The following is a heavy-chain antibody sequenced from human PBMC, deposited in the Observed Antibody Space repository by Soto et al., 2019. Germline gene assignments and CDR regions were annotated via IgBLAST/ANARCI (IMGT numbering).Heavy chain of an antibody. J-gene: IGHJ5*01. V-gene: IGHV4-39*01. CDR2: IYYSGST. Sequence: PSETLSLTCTVSGGSISSSSYYWGWIRQPPGKGMEWIGSIYYSGSTYYKPSLKSRVTISVDTSKNQYSLKLSSVTAADTAVYYCARLYSNPIQNWFDPWGQGTLVTVSS. CDR1: GGSISSSSYY. D-gene: IGHD4-4*01. CDR3: ARLYSNPIQNWFDP.